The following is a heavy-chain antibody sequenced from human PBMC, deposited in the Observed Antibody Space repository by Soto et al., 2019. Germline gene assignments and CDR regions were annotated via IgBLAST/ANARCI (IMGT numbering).Heavy chain of an antibody. CDR1: GGSISSSSYY. J-gene: IGHJ5*02. CDR2: IYYSGST. D-gene: IGHD2-2*01. CDR3: ASTIVVVPALRSNWFDP. Sequence: NPSETLSLTCTVSGGSISSSSYYWGWIRQPPGKGLEWIGSIYYSGSTYYNPSLKSRVTISVDTSKNQFSLKLSSVTAADTAVYYCASTIVVVPALRSNWFDPWGQGTRVTVSS. V-gene: IGHV4-39*01.